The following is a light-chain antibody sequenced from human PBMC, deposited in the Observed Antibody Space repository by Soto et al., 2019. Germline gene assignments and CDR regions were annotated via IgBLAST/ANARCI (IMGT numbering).Light chain of an antibody. V-gene: IGKV3D-15*01. J-gene: IGKJ4*01. CDR2: DAS. Sequence: DIVMTQSPATLSVSPGERATLSCRASQSIRTDLAWYQQKSGQGPRLLIYDASTRATGIPARFSGSGSGTEFTLTISSLQSEDFAVYYCQQHADWPLTFGGGTKVEIK. CDR3: QQHADWPLT. CDR1: QSIRTD.